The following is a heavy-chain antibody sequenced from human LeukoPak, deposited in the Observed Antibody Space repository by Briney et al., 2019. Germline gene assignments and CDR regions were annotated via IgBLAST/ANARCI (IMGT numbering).Heavy chain of an antibody. D-gene: IGHD6-19*01. CDR1: GFTFSSYA. J-gene: IGHJ1*01. CDR3: AVAGTFRYFQH. V-gene: IGHV3-23*01. CDR2: ISGSGGST. Sequence: GGSLRLSCAASGFTFSSYAMSWVRQAPGKGLEWVSAISGSGGSTYYADSVKGRFTISRDNSKNTLYLQMNSLRAEDTAVYYCAVAGTFRYFQHWGQGTLVTVSS.